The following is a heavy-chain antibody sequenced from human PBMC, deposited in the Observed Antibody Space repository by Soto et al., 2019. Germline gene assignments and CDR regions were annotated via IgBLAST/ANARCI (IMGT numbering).Heavy chain of an antibody. V-gene: IGHV6-1*01. J-gene: IGHJ4*02. Sequence: SQTLSLTCAISGDSVSSNSAAWHWIRQSPSRGLEWLGRTYYRSKWYNDYAVSVKSRITINPDTSKNQFSLQLNSVTPEDTAVYYCAREMPLYVWGSYRPHYYFDYWGQGTLVTVSS. D-gene: IGHD3-16*02. CDR1: GDSVSSNSAA. CDR2: TYYRSKWYN. CDR3: AREMPLYVWGSYRPHYYFDY.